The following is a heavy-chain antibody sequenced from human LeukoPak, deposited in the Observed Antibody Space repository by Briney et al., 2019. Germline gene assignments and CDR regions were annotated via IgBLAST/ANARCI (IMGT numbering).Heavy chain of an antibody. CDR1: GGSISSYY. CDR3: ARQKPGSYAFDI. V-gene: IGHV4-59*08. CDR2: IYYSGSS. J-gene: IGHJ3*02. D-gene: IGHD3-10*01. Sequence: SETLSLTCTVSGGSISSYYWGWIRQPPGKGLEWIGYIYYSGSSSYNPSLKSRVNISADTSKNQFSLRLSSVTAADTAMFYCARQKPGSYAFDIWGQGTIVTVSS.